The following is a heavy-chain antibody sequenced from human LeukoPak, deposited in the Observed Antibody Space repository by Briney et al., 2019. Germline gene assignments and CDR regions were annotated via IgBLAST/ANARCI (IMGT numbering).Heavy chain of an antibody. CDR3: ARDAEGATAFFDY. J-gene: IGHJ4*02. V-gene: IGHV3-48*03. CDR1: GFTFSNYE. Sequence: GGSLRLSCAASGFTFSNYEMNWVRQAPGKGLEWVSYMSSSGSSIHYAESVKGRFTISRDNAKNSLYLLLNSLRAGDTAVYYCARDAEGATAFFDYWGQGTLVTVSS. CDR2: MSSSGSSI.